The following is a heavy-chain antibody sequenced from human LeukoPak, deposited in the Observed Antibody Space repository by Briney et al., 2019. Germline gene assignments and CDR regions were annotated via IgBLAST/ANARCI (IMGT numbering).Heavy chain of an antibody. CDR3: ARDGYATGSHDY. J-gene: IGHJ4*02. V-gene: IGHV3-7*04. CDR1: GFTFSSYW. CDR2: IKEDGSEK. D-gene: IGHD3-10*01. Sequence: PGGSLRLSCAASGFTFSSYWMTWVRQAPGKGLEWLANIKEDGSEKSYVDSVKGRFTISRDNAQNSLYLQMNSLRVEDTAVYFCARDGYATGSHDYWGQGTLVTVSS.